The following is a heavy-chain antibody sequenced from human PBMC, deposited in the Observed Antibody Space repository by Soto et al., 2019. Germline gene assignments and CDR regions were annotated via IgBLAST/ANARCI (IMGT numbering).Heavy chain of an antibody. CDR3: ARVELGTVTTQNWFDP. CDR2: IYYSGST. CDR1: GGSISSGGYY. Sequence: PSETLSLTCTVSGGSISSGGYYWSWIRQHPGKGLEWIGYIYYSGSTYYNPSLKSRVTISVDTSKNQFSLKLSSVTAADTAVYYCARVELGTVTTQNWFDPWGQGTLVTVSS. V-gene: IGHV4-31*03. J-gene: IGHJ5*02. D-gene: IGHD4-4*01.